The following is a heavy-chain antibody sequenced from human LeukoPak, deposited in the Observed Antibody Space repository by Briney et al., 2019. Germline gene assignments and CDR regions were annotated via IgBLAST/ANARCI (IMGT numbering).Heavy chain of an antibody. CDR1: GFTFSSYW. CDR3: GLCYGCPPKRGFYY. Sequence: GGSLRLSCAASGFTFSSYWMHWVRQAPGKGLVWVSHIFSDACGTSYADSVKGRFTISRHNAKNTLYLQMNNLRAEDTAVYYCGLCYGCPPKRGFYYWGQGTLVTVSS. V-gene: IGHV3-74*01. J-gene: IGHJ4*02. CDR2: IFSDACGT. D-gene: IGHD3-16*01.